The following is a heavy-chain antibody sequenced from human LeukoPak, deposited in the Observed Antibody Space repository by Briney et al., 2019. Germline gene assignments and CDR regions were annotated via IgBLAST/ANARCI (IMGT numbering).Heavy chain of an antibody. CDR1: GLTFSSYA. CDR3: AKDQNWGSYNLDY. CDR2: ISGSGGST. Sequence: PGGSLRLFCAASGLTFSSYAMSWVRQAPGKGLEWVSAISGSGGSTYYADSVKGRFTISRDNSKNTLYLQMNSLRADDTAVYYCAKDQNWGSYNLDYWGQGTLVTVSS. V-gene: IGHV3-23*01. J-gene: IGHJ4*02. D-gene: IGHD7-27*01.